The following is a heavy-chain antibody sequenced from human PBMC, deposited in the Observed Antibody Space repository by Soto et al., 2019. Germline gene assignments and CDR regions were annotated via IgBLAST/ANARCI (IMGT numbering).Heavy chain of an antibody. Sequence: EVQLLVSGGGLVQPGGSLRLSCAASGFTFSSYARSWVRQAPGKGLEWVSVISGSGGSTYYVDSVKGRFTISRDNSKNTLYLQMNSLRAEVTAVYYCAKDNCSSTSCYVPSGVHPFDYWGQGTLVTVSS. CDR1: GFTFSSYA. CDR2: ISGSGGST. V-gene: IGHV3-23*01. CDR3: AKDNCSSTSCYVPSGVHPFDY. J-gene: IGHJ4*02. D-gene: IGHD2-2*01.